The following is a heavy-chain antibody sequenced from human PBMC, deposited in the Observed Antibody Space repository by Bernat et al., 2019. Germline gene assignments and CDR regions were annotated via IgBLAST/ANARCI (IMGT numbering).Heavy chain of an antibody. CDR2: INHSGST. Sequence: QVQLQQWGAGLLKPSETLSLTCAVYGGSFSGYYWSWIRQPPGKGLEWIGEINHSGSTNYNPSLKSRVTISVDTSMNQFSLKLSSVTAADTAVYYCATTQYSSGWYNYWGQGTLVTVSS. J-gene: IGHJ4*02. V-gene: IGHV4-34*01. CDR3: ATTQYSSGWYNY. D-gene: IGHD6-19*01. CDR1: GGSFSGYY.